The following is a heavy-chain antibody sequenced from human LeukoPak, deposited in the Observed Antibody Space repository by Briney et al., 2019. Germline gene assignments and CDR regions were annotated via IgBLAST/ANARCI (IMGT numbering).Heavy chain of an antibody. J-gene: IGHJ4*02. V-gene: IGHV1-18*01. Sequence: ASVKVACKASGYTFTSYGISCVLQAPGQGLEWMVWISAYNGNTNYAQKLQGRVTMTTDTSTSTAYMELRSLRSDDTAVYYCARGEPGDIVATNDYWGQGTLVTVSS. CDR2: ISAYNGNT. D-gene: IGHD5-12*01. CDR1: GYTFTSYG. CDR3: ARGEPGDIVATNDY.